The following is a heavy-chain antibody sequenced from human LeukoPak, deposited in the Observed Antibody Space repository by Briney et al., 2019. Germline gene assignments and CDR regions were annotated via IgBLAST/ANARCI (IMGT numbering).Heavy chain of an antibody. CDR1: GFTFSSYA. Sequence: GGSLRLSCAASGFTFSSYAMSWVRQAPGKGLEWVSSISGNGGSTYYADSVKGRFTISRDSSKNTLYLQMNSLRAEDTAVYYCAKVGPSGSSYYDFWSANYWGQGTLVTVSS. CDR3: AKVGPSGSSYYDFWSANY. CDR2: ISGNGGST. V-gene: IGHV3-23*01. J-gene: IGHJ4*02. D-gene: IGHD3-3*01.